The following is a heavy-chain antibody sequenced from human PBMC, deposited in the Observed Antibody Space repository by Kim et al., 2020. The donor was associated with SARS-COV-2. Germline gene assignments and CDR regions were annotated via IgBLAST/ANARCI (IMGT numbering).Heavy chain of an antibody. D-gene: IGHD3-9*01. V-gene: IGHV4-59*01. CDR3: ARVGRYFDWGGWFDP. CDR1: GGSISSYY. J-gene: IGHJ5*02. Sequence: SETLSLTCTVSGGSISSYYWSWIRQPPGKGLEWIGYIYYSGSTNYNPSLKSRVTISVDTSKNQFSLKLSSVTAADTAVYYCARVGRYFDWGGWFDPWGQGTLVTVSS. CDR2: IYYSGST.